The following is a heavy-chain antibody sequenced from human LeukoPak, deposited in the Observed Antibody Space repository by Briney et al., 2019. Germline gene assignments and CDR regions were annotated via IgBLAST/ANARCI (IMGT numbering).Heavy chain of an antibody. D-gene: IGHD3-16*01. Sequence: WASVKVSCKASGYTFTGYDINWVRQATGQGLEWMGWMNPNSGNTGYAQKFQGRVTITRDTSASTAYMELSSLRSEDTAVYYCARDHGGGSPPYYYGMDVWGQGTTVTVSS. V-gene: IGHV1-8*01. CDR3: ARDHGGGSPPYYYGMDV. CDR1: GYTFTGYD. J-gene: IGHJ6*02. CDR2: MNPNSGNT.